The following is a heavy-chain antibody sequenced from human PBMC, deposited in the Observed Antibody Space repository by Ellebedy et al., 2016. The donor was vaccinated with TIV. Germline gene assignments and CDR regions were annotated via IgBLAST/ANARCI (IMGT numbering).Heavy chain of an antibody. J-gene: IGHJ4*02. V-gene: IGHV3-23*01. CDR3: AKGTSSGFNYDRVGLEY. D-gene: IGHD3-16*01. CDR2: ISSDGSST. CDR1: GFTFSSFA. Sequence: GESLKISCAASGFTFSSFAMHWVRQPPGKGLEWLSVISSDGSSTYHAGSVKGRFTIPRNNSKNTLFLQMNRLRSEDTAVYYCAKGTSSGFNYDRVGLEYWGQGTLVTVSS.